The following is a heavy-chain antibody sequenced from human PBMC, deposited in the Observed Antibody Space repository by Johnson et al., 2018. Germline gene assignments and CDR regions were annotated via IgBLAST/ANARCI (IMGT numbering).Heavy chain of an antibody. D-gene: IGHD2-15*01. CDR3: TTVDIVVVVADPIS. CDR1: GFTFSNAW. J-gene: IGHJ3*01. Sequence: VELVESGGGLVKPGGSLRLSCAASGFTFSNAWMSWVRQAPGKGLEWVGRIKSKPDGGTADSAAPVTGRFTISRDDSKNTLYLQMNSLKTEDTAVYYCTTVDIVVVVADPISWGQGTMVTVSS. V-gene: IGHV3-15*01. CDR2: IKSKPDGGTA.